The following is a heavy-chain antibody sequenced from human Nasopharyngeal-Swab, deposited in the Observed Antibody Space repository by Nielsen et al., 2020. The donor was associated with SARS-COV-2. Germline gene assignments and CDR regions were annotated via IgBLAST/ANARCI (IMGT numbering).Heavy chain of an antibody. CDR2: ISGSGGST. D-gene: IGHD4-17*01. V-gene: IGHV3-23*01. Sequence: GESLKISCAASGFTFSSYAMSWVRPAPGKGLEWVSAISGSGGSTYYADSVKGRFTISRDNSKNTLYLQMNSLRAEDTAVYYCANHRDYGETYYYMDVWGKGTTVTVSS. CDR3: ANHRDYGETYYYMDV. J-gene: IGHJ6*03. CDR1: GFTFSSYA.